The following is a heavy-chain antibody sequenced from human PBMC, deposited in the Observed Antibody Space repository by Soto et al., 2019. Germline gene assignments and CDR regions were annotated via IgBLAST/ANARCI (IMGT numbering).Heavy chain of an antibody. CDR1: GGSISSGNYY. CDR2: ISYSGST. Sequence: QVQLQESGPGLVKPSQTLSLTCTVSGGSISSGNYYWSWIRQPPGKGLEWIGFISYSGSTYYSTSHKIRVTISVDTSKSQFSLNLSFVTAADTAVYYCATMGTPATGLYFFDYWGQGSLVTVSS. J-gene: IGHJ4*02. CDR3: ATMGTPATGLYFFDY. V-gene: IGHV4-30-4*01. D-gene: IGHD2-15*01.